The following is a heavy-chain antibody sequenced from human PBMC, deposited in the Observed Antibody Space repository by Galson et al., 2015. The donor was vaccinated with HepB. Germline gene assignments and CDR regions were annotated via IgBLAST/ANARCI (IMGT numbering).Heavy chain of an antibody. J-gene: IGHJ3*02. CDR2: ISSSGSTI. D-gene: IGHD1-20*01. V-gene: IGHV3-48*03. CDR3: ARDAAGITGTLDAFDI. CDR1: GFTFSSYE. Sequence: SLRLSCAASGFTFSSYEMNWVRQAPGKGLEWVSYISSSGSTIYYADSVKGRFTISRDNAKNSLYLQMNSLRAEDTAVYYCARDAAGITGTLDAFDIWGQGTMVTVSS.